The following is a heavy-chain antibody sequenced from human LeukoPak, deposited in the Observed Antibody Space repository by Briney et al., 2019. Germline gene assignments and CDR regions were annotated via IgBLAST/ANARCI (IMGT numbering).Heavy chain of an antibody. CDR1: GYSFTSYW. CDR2: IDPSDSYT. CDR3: ARGAAPPLNWFDP. D-gene: IGHD1-26*01. V-gene: IGHV5-10-1*01. J-gene: IGHJ5*02. Sequence: GESLKISCKGSGYSFTSYWISWVRQMRGKGLEWIWRIDPSDSYTSYSPSFQGHVTISADKSISTAYLQWSSLKASDTAMYYCARGAAPPLNWFDPWGQGTLVTVSS.